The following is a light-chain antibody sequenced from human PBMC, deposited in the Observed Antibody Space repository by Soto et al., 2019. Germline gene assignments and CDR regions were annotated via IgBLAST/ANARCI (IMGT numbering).Light chain of an antibody. CDR2: GVT. Sequence: QSALTQPASVSGSPGQAITISCTGISSDIGDYNYVSWYQQHPGKAPRLMVYGVTNRPSGVSNRFSGSKSGNTASLAISGLPAEDEADYYCSSYTTSRTLDVFGTGTKLTVL. CDR3: SSYTTSRTLDV. CDR1: SSDIGDYNY. V-gene: IGLV2-14*01. J-gene: IGLJ1*01.